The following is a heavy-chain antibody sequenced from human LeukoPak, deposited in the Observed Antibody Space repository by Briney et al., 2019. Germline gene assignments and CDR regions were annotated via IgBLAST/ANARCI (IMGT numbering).Heavy chain of an antibody. V-gene: IGHV7-4-1*02. CDR2: INTNTGNP. Sequence: GASVKVSCKASGYTFTSYDINWVRQATGQGLEWMGWINTNTGNPTYAQGFTGRFVFSLDTSVSTAYLQISSLKAEDTAVYYCATLRYYYDSSGRETYYFDYWGQGTLVTVSS. CDR1: GYTFTSYD. J-gene: IGHJ4*02. D-gene: IGHD3-22*01. CDR3: ATLRYYYDSSGRETYYFDY.